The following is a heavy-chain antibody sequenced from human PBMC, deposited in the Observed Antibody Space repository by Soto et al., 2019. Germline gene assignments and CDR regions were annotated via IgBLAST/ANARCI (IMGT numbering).Heavy chain of an antibody. D-gene: IGHD6-19*01. CDR1: GFTYDDYA. J-gene: IGHJ6*02. Sequence: EVQLVESGGGLVQPGRSLRLSCAASGFTYDDYAMHWVRQAPGKGLEWVSGISWNSGSIGYADSVKGRFTISRDNAKNXRYXQXKSLRAADTALYYCAKDRGIAVAAQGGNYYYYGMDVWGQGTTVTVSS. CDR2: ISWNSGSI. V-gene: IGHV3-9*01. CDR3: AKDRGIAVAAQGGNYYYYGMDV.